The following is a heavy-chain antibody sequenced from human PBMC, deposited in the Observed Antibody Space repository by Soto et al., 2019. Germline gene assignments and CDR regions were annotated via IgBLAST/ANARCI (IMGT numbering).Heavy chain of an antibody. V-gene: IGHV3-48*03. J-gene: IGHJ4*02. Sequence: CLSLSSPASAFTFTSYVMNWVRQATGKGLEWFSYISSSGSTIYYADSVKGRFTISRDNANNSLYLQMNSLRAEDTAVYYCSRDSVGTDYWGQGTLVTVSS. CDR1: AFTFTSYV. D-gene: IGHD6-13*01. CDR2: ISSSGSTI. CDR3: SRDSVGTDY.